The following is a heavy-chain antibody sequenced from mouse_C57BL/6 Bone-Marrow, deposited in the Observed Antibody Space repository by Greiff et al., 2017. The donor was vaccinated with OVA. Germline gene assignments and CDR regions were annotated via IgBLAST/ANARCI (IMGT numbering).Heavy chain of an antibody. V-gene: IGHV1-19*01. CDR3: ARLGYYGSSYHFAY. CDR2: INPYNGGT. Sequence: VQLQQSGPVLVKPGASVKMSCKASGYTFTDYYMNWVKQSHGKSLEWIGVINPYNGGTSYNQKFKGKATLTVDKSSSTAYMELNSLTSEDSAVYYCARLGYYGSSYHFAYWGQGTLVTVSA. D-gene: IGHD1-1*01. CDR1: GYTFTDYY. J-gene: IGHJ3*01.